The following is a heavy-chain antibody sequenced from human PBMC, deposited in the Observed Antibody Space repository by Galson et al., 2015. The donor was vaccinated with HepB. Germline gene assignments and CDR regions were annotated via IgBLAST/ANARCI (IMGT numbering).Heavy chain of an antibody. Sequence: SVKVSCKASGYTFTGYYMHWVRQAPGQGLEWMGWINPNSGGTNYAQKFQGWVTMTRDTSISTAYMELSRLRSDDTAVYYCARGGITFGGVIVHYYYYGMDVWGQGTTVTVSS. CDR2: INPNSGGT. J-gene: IGHJ6*02. D-gene: IGHD3-16*02. CDR3: ARGGITFGGVIVHYYYYGMDV. V-gene: IGHV1-2*04. CDR1: GYTFTGYY.